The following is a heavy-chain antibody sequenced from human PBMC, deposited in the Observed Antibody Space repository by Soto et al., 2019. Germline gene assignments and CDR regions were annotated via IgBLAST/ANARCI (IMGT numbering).Heavy chain of an antibody. D-gene: IGHD4-4*01. J-gene: IGHJ6*02. V-gene: IGHV1-2*02. Sequence: QVHLVQSGAEVKQPGASVKVSCKASGYTFSVYHMHWVRQAPGQGREWMGWVHPNSGGTNYAQGFEGRVTMTRDTSINTAYRELSRLTSDDTAVYYCAKELQRGMDVWGQGTTVTVSS. CDR2: VHPNSGGT. CDR1: GYTFSVYH. CDR3: AKELQRGMDV.